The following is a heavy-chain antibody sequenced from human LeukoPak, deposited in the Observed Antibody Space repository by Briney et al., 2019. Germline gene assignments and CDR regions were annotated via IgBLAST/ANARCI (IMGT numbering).Heavy chain of an antibody. CDR1: GDSISDYY. J-gene: IGHJ6*02. CDR2: LYGSATI. D-gene: IGHD5-12*01. Sequence: PSETLSLTCNVFGDSISDYYWSWIRQPAGKRLEWIGRLYGSATIKYNPSLRSRLSLSGDTSKNQFSLKLSSVTAADTAVYYCAREARLASAAGLDVWGQGTMVTVS. V-gene: IGHV4-4*07. CDR3: AREARLASAAGLDV.